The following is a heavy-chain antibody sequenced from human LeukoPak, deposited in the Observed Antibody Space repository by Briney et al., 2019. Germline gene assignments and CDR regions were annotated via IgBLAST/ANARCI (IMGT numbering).Heavy chain of an antibody. D-gene: IGHD3-22*01. V-gene: IGHV4-39*02. CDR3: ARDEVLGSYYYDRRFDD. Sequence: SETLSLTCTVSGGSISSTSYYWGWIRQPPGKGLEWIGSIYYSGGSYYNPSLKSRVSISVDTSKNQFSLKLISVTAADTAVYYCARDEVLGSYYYDRRFDDWGQGTLVTVSS. CDR1: GGSISSTSYY. CDR2: IYYSGGS. J-gene: IGHJ4*02.